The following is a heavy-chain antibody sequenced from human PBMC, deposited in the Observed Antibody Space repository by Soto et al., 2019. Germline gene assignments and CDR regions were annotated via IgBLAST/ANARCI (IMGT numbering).Heavy chain of an antibody. Sequence: QVQLVQAGAEVKKPGASVKVSCKVSGYTLTELSMHWVRQAPGKGLEWMGGFDPEDGETIYAQKFQGRVTMTEATPTDTAYMELSSLRSEDTAVYYCATVGQASALAGTEDWYFYLWGRGSLVTVSS. J-gene: IGHJ2*01. CDR2: FDPEDGET. V-gene: IGHV1-24*01. CDR3: ATVGQASALAGTEDWYFYL. CDR1: GYTLTELS. D-gene: IGHD6-19*01.